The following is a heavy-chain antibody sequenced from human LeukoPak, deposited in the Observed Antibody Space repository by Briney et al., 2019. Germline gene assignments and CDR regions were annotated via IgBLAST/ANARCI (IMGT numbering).Heavy chain of an antibody. J-gene: IGHJ6*03. D-gene: IGHD2-2*01. V-gene: IGHV3-7*01. CDR1: GFTFSNYA. Sequence: PGGSLRLSCAASGFTFSNYAMIWVRQAPGKGLEWVANIKRDGSEKYYVDSVKGRFTISRDNAKNSLYLQMNSLRAEDTAVYYCAGSTPLGYCSSTNCYGYMDVWGKGTTVTVSS. CDR3: AGSTPLGYCSSTNCYGYMDV. CDR2: IKRDGSEK.